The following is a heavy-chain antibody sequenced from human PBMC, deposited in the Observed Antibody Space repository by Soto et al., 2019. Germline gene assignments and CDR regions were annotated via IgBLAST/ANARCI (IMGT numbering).Heavy chain of an antibody. CDR3: ARDAYYYDSSGTFDY. CDR1: GFTFSSYG. V-gene: IGHV3-33*01. Sequence: QVQLVESGGGVVQPGRSLRLSCAASGFTFSSYGMHWVRQAPGKGLEWVAVIWYDGSNKYYADSVKGRFTISRDNSKNTLYLQMNSLRAEDTAVYYRARDAYYYDSSGTFDYSGQGTLVTGSS. D-gene: IGHD3-22*01. J-gene: IGHJ4*02. CDR2: IWYDGSNK.